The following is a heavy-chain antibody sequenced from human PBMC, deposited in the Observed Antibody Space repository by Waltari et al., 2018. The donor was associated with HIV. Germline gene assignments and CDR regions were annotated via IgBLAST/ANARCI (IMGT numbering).Heavy chain of an antibody. Sequence: QVQLQQWGAGLLKPSETLSLTCAVYGGSSSGYYWSWIRQPPGKGLEWIGEINHSGSTNYNPSLKSRVTISVDTSKNQFSLKLSSVTAADTAVYYCARGHGIVVVPSANWFDPWGQGTLVTVSS. V-gene: IGHV4-34*01. CDR1: GGSSSGYY. CDR2: INHSGST. D-gene: IGHD2-2*01. J-gene: IGHJ5*02. CDR3: ARGHGIVVVPSANWFDP.